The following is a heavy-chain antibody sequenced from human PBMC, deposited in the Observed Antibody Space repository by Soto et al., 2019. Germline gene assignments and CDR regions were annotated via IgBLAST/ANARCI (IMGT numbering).Heavy chain of an antibody. V-gene: IGHV3-30*03. CDR1: GFTFSSYG. Sequence: GGSLRLSCAASGFTFSSYGMHWVRQAPGKGLEWVAVISYDGSNKYYADSVKGRFTISRDNSKNTLYLQMNSLRAEDTAVYYCARDFGGGVIVALGYWGQGTLVTVSS. CDR3: ARDFGGGVIVALGY. CDR2: ISYDGSNK. D-gene: IGHD3-16*02. J-gene: IGHJ4*02.